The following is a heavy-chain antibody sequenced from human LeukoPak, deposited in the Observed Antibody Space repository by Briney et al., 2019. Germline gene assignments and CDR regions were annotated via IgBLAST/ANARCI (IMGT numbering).Heavy chain of an antibody. D-gene: IGHD2-21*01. J-gene: IGHJ3*02. Sequence: PSETLSLTCAVYGGSFSDYYWSWIRQPPGKGLEWIGEINHSGSTNYNPSLKSRVTISVDTSKNQISLKLSSVTAADTAVYSCARAVEGNRGDNAFDIWGQGTMVTVSS. CDR3: ARAVEGNRGDNAFDI. CDR1: GGSFSDYY. CDR2: INHSGST. V-gene: IGHV4-34*01.